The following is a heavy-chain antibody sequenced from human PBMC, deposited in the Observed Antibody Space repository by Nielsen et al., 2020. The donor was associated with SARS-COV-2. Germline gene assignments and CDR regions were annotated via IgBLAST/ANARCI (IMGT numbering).Heavy chain of an antibody. J-gene: IGHJ4*02. CDR2: IWYDRSNK. CDR1: GFTFSSYG. V-gene: IGHV3-33*01. Sequence: GESLKISCAASGFTFSSYGMHWVRQAPGKGLEWVAVIWYDRSNKYYADSVKGRFTISRDNSKNTLYLQMNSLRAEDTAVYYCARVRREEQWPEYYFDYWGQGTLVTVSS. CDR3: ARVRREEQWPEYYFDY. D-gene: IGHD6-19*01.